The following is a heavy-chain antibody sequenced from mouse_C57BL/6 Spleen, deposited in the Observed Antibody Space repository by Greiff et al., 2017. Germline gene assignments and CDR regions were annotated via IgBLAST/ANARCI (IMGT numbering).Heavy chain of an antibody. Sequence: EVQRVESGGGLVKPGGSLKLSCAASGFTFSSYAMSWVRQTPEKRLEWVATISDGGSYTYYPDNVKGRFTISRDNAKNNLYLQMSHLKSEDTAMYYCARTGGYGNFYFDYWGQGTTLTVSS. V-gene: IGHV5-4*01. J-gene: IGHJ2*01. CDR2: ISDGGSYT. D-gene: IGHD2-1*01. CDR3: ARTGGYGNFYFDY. CDR1: GFTFSSYA.